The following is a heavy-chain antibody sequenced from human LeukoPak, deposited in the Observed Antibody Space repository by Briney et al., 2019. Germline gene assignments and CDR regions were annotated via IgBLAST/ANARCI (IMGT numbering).Heavy chain of an antibody. CDR3: ARATSRLELISPFDY. Sequence: GGSLRLSCAASGFTFSSYSMNWVRQAPGKGLEWVSSISSSSSYIYYADSVKGRFTISRDNAKNSLYLQMNSLRAEDTAVYYCARATSRLELISPFDYWGQGTLVTVSS. CDR1: GFTFSSYS. CDR2: ISSSSSYI. V-gene: IGHV3-21*01. D-gene: IGHD1-7*01. J-gene: IGHJ4*02.